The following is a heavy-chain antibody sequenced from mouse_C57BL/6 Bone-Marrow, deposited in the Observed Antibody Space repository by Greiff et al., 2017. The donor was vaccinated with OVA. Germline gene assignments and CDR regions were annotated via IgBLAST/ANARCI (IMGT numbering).Heavy chain of an antibody. D-gene: IGHD3-3*01. V-gene: IGHV1-15*01. CDR2: IDPETGGT. J-gene: IGHJ4*01. Sequence: QVQLQQSGAELVRPGASVTLSCKASGYTFTDYEMHWVKQTPVHGLEWIGAIDPETGGTAYNQKFKGKAILTADKSSSTAYMELSRLTSEDSDVYYCTRKGTLGYAMDYWGQGTSVTVSS. CDR3: TRKGTLGYAMDY. CDR1: GYTFTDYE.